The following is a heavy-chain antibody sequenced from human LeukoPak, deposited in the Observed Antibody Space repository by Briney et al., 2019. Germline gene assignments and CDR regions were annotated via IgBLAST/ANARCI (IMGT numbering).Heavy chain of an antibody. V-gene: IGHV4-39*01. CDR3: ARQGRTMVRGVNKPHDY. D-gene: IGHD3-10*01. CDR2: IYYSGST. CDR1: GGSISSSSYY. J-gene: IGHJ4*02. Sequence: SESLPITCTFSGGSISSSSYYCGWIRQPPGKGLEWIGSIYYSGSTYYNPSLKSRVTISVDTSKNQFSLKLSSVTAADTAVYYCARQGRTMVRGVNKPHDYWGQGTLVTVSS.